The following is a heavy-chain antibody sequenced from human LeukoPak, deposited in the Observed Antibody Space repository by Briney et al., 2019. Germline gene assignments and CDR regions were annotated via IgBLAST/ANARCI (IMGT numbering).Heavy chain of an antibody. J-gene: IGHJ4*02. D-gene: IGHD5-12*01. V-gene: IGHV1-18*01. CDR3: ARAARSGYMVAGTRGDY. Sequence: ASVKVSCKASGYTFTSYGISWVRQAPGQGLEWMGWISAYNGNTNYAQKLQGRVTMTTDTSTSTAYMELRSLRSDDTAVYYCARAARSGYMVAGTRGDYWGQGTLVTVSS. CDR1: GYTFTSYG. CDR2: ISAYNGNT.